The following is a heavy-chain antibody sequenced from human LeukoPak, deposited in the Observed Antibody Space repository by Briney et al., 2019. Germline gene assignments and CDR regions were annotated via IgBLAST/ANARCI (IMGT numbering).Heavy chain of an antibody. J-gene: IGHJ4*02. CDR2: IWYDGSNK. Sequence: PGRSLRLSCAASGFTFSSYGMHWVRQAPGKGLEWVAVIWYDGSNKYYADSVKGRFTISRDNSKNTLYLQMNSLRAEDMAVYDCVYYASSGYYYGWGQGTLVTVSS. CDR3: VYYASSGYYYG. D-gene: IGHD3-22*01. V-gene: IGHV3-33*01. CDR1: GFTFSSYG.